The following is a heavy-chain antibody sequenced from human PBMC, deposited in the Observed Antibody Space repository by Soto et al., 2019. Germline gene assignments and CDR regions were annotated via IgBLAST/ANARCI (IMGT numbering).Heavy chain of an antibody. Sequence: PSETLSLTCTVSGGSISSYYWSWIRQPPGKGLEWIGYIYYSGSTNYNPSLKSRDTISEDTSKNQFSLKLNSMTAADTAVYYCARHNYGSGSTYFDYWGQGTLVTVS. CDR2: IYYSGST. D-gene: IGHD3-10*01. V-gene: IGHV4-59*08. CDR1: GGSISSYY. J-gene: IGHJ4*02. CDR3: ARHNYGSGSTYFDY.